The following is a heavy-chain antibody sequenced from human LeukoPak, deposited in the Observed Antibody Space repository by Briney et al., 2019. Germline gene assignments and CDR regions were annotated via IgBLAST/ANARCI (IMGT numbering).Heavy chain of an antibody. CDR1: GGSFSGYY. D-gene: IGHD6-13*01. CDR2: INHSGST. CDR3: AYRQLVQVGEEDY. Sequence: SETLCLTCAVYGGSFSGYYWSWIRQPPGKGLEWIGEINHSGSTNYNPSLKSRVTISVDTSKNQFSLKLSSVTAADTAVYYCAYRQLVQVGEEDYWGQGTLVTVSS. J-gene: IGHJ4*02. V-gene: IGHV4-34*01.